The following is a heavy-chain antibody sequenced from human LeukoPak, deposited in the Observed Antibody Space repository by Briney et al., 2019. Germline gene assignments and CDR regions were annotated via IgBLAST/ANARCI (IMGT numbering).Heavy chain of an antibody. CDR1: GFTFSNYG. V-gene: IGHV3-33*01. D-gene: IGHD2/OR15-2a*01. Sequence: GGSLRLSCAASGFTFSNYGMHRVRQAPGKGLEWVALIWYDGSNKYYTDSVKGRLTISRDNSKDTLFLQMNSLRAEDTAVYYCAREGPRGNSQFDYWGQGTLVTVSS. J-gene: IGHJ4*02. CDR3: AREGPRGNSQFDY. CDR2: IWYDGSNK.